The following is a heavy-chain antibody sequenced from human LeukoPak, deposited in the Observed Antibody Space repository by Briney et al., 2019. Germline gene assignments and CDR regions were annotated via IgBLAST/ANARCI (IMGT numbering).Heavy chain of an antibody. J-gene: IGHJ4*02. CDR3: ARHDFWSGFKGGDY. CDR2: ISSSSSTI. CDR1: GFTFSSYS. V-gene: IGHV3-48*04. Sequence: GXSLRXSCAASGFTFSSYSMNWVRQAPGKGLEWVSYISSSSSTIYYADSVKGRFTISRDNAKNSLYLQMNSLRAEDTAFYYCARHDFWSGFKGGDYWGQGTLVTVSS. D-gene: IGHD3-3*01.